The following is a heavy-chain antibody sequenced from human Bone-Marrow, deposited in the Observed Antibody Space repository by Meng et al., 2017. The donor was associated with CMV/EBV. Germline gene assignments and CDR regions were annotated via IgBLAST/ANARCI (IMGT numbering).Heavy chain of an antibody. Sequence: GESLKISCAASGFTFSSDGMNWVRQAPGKGLEWISSISSSSSSVYYADSVKGRFTISRDNAKNSLHLQMNSLRAEDTALYYCARDPLNYGDKKGGFDYWGQGTLVTVSS. CDR1: GFTFSSDG. V-gene: IGHV3-48*04. CDR3: ARDPLNYGDKKGGFDY. D-gene: IGHD4-17*01. J-gene: IGHJ4*02. CDR2: ISSSSSSV.